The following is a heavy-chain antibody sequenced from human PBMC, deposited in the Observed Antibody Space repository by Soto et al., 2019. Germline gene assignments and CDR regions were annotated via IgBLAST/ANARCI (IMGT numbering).Heavy chain of an antibody. CDR2: IIPIFGTA. J-gene: IGHJ6*03. D-gene: IGHD2-21*02. CDR1: GGTFSSYA. V-gene: IGHV1-69*13. CDR3: ARRGYCGGDCYSHYYCYYMDF. Sequence: ASVKVSCKASGGTFSSYAISWVRQAPGQGLEWMGGIIPIFGTANYAQKFQGRVTINADESTSTAYMELSSLRSEDTAVYYCARRGYCGGDCYSHYYCYYMDFWGKGTTVTVSS.